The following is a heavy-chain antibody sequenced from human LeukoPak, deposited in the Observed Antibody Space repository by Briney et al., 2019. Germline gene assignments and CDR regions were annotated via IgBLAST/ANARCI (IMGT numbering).Heavy chain of an antibody. CDR2: INSDGSST. V-gene: IGHV3-74*01. D-gene: IGHD1-7*01. CDR1: GFTFSSYW. J-gene: IGHJ5*02. CDR3: AKDRSGWNYLPFS. Sequence: GGSLRLSCAASGFTFSSYWMHWVRQAPGKGLVWVSRINSDGSSTGYADSVKGRFTISRDNAKNTLYLQMNSLRAEDTAVYYCAKDRSGWNYLPFSWGQGTLVTVSS.